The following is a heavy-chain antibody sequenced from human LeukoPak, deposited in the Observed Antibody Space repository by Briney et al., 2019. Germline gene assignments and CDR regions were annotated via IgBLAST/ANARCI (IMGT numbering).Heavy chain of an antibody. D-gene: IGHD3-3*01. J-gene: IGHJ3*02. Sequence: GRSLRLSCAAPGFTFSSYGMHWVRQAPGKGLEWVAVIWYDGSNKYYADSVKGRFTISRDNSKNTLYLQMDSLRAEDTAVYYCAKDQTVGGLTHNAFDIWGQGTMVTVSS. CDR2: IWYDGSNK. CDR1: GFTFSSYG. V-gene: IGHV3-33*06. CDR3: AKDQTVGGLTHNAFDI.